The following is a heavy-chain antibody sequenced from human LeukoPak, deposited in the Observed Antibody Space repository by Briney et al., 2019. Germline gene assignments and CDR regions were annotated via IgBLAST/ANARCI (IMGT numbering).Heavy chain of an antibody. CDR1: GFTSSNYA. CDR3: ARDRYGGAFDM. CDR2: ISGNGGST. D-gene: IGHD4-23*01. V-gene: IGHV3-23*01. J-gene: IGHJ3*02. Sequence: PGGSLRLSCAASGFTSSNYAMSWVRQAPGKGLEWVSAISGNGGSTYYADSVKGRFTISRDNSKNTLYLQMNSLRAEDTAVYYCARDRYGGAFDMWGQGTMVTVS.